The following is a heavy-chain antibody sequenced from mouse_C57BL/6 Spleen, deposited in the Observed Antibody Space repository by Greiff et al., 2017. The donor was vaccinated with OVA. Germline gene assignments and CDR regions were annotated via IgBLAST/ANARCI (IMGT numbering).Heavy chain of an antibody. Sequence: QVQLQQPGAELVMPGASVKLSCKASGYTFTSYWMHWVKQRPGQGLEWIGEIDPSDSYTNYNQKFKGKSTLTVDKSSSTAYMQLSRLTSEDSAVYYCGRLTLSGGFDYGGQGTTLTGSS. CDR2: IDPSDSYT. CDR3: GRLTLSGGFDY. D-gene: IGHD1-1*02. J-gene: IGHJ2*01. CDR1: GYTFTSYW. V-gene: IGHV1-69*01.